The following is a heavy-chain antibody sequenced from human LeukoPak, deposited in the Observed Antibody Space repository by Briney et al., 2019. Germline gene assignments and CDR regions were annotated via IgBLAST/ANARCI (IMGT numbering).Heavy chain of an antibody. D-gene: IGHD3-22*01. Sequence: PGGSLRLSCAASGFTFRRYEMNWVRQAPGKGLEWVSYIASSGSTIYYADSVKGRFTISRDNAKNPLYLQMNSLRAEDTAVYYCARANYYDISGYDYWGQGTLVTVSS. J-gene: IGHJ4*02. CDR1: GFTFRRYE. CDR3: ARANYYDISGYDY. CDR2: IASSGSTI. V-gene: IGHV3-48*03.